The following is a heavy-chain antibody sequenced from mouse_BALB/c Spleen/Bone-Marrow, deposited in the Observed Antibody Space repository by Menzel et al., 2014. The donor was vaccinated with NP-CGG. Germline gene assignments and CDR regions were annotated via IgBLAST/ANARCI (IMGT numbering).Heavy chain of an antibody. J-gene: IGHJ2*01. Sequence: QVQLQQSGAELVKPGASVKMSCKAFGYPFTTYPIDWMRQNHGKNLEWIGNFHPYDDDTKYNEQFKGKAKLTVDKSSTTVSLELSRLTSDDAAVYYCARGAYGLFDYWGQGTTLTVSS. CDR1: GYPFTTYP. D-gene: IGHD6-5*01. CDR3: ARGAYGLFDY. V-gene: IGHV1-47*01. CDR2: FHPYDDDT.